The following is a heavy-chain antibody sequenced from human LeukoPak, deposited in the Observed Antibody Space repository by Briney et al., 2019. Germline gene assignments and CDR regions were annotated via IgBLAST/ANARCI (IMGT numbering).Heavy chain of an antibody. V-gene: IGHV1-2*06. CDR3: ARDQYRRAMTGGYYGY. CDR1: GYTFTDYA. CDR2: INPNSGGT. D-gene: IGHD3-3*01. J-gene: IGHJ4*02. Sequence: ASVKVSCKASGYTFTDYAMHWVRQAPGQGLEWMGRINPNSGGTNYAQKFQGRVTMTRDTSISTAYMELSRLRSDDTAVYYCARDQYRRAMTGGYYGYWGQGTLVTVSS.